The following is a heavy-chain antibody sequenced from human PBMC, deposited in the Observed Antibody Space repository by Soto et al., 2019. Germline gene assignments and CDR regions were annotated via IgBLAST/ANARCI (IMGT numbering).Heavy chain of an antibody. Sequence: VGSLRLSCAASGFTFSSYAMHWVRQAPGKGLEWVAVILYDGSEKYYADSVKGRFTISRDNSKNTLYLQMNSLRVEDTAVYYCARGSDYYGSGTNYWGQGTLVTVSS. D-gene: IGHD3-10*01. J-gene: IGHJ4*02. V-gene: IGHV3-30-3*01. CDR1: GFTFSSYA. CDR3: ARGSDYYGSGTNY. CDR2: ILYDGSEK.